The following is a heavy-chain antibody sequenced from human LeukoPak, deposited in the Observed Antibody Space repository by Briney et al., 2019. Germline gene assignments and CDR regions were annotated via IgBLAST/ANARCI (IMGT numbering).Heavy chain of an antibody. J-gene: IGHJ4*02. CDR3: VSDQGYFDY. CDR2: IKQDGSEK. Sequence: GGSLRLSCAPSGFTFSSFWMSWVRQAPGKGLEWVADIKQDGSEKHYVDSVKGRFTISRDNAKNSLYLQMNSLRAEDTAVYYCVSDQGYFDYWGQGTLVTVSS. V-gene: IGHV3-7*05. CDR1: GFTFSSFW.